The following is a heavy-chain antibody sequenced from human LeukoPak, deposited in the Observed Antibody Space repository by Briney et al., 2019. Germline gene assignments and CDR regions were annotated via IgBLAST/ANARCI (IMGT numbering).Heavy chain of an antibody. V-gene: IGHV4-59*12. J-gene: IGHJ4*02. Sequence: PSETLSLTCTVSGGSISSYYWSWIRQPPGKGLEWIGYIYYSGSTNYNPSLKSRVTISVDTSKNQFSLKLSSVTAADTAVYYCARTITMVRGVMDYWGQGTLVTVSS. CDR1: GGSISSYY. D-gene: IGHD3-10*01. CDR3: ARTITMVRGVMDY. CDR2: IYYSGST.